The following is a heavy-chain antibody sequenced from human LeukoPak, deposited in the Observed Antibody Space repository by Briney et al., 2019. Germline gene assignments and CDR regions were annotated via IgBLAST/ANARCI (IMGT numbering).Heavy chain of an antibody. D-gene: IGHD1-26*01. V-gene: IGHV3-74*01. CDR3: ESDTVPKATETYNYFDD. Sequence: GGSLRLSCAASGFTFSNSWMHWVRQAPGKGLVWVSRIINDGSSTGYADSVRGRFTISRDNAKNTLYLHMSSLRAEDTAVYLCESDTVPKATETYNYFDDWGQGTPVTVSS. CDR2: IINDGSST. J-gene: IGHJ4*02. CDR1: GFTFSNSW.